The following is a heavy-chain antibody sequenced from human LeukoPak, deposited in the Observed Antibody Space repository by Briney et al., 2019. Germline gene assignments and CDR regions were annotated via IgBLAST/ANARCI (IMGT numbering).Heavy chain of an antibody. CDR3: ARDMANDYYDSSGYYWVDAFDI. CDR1: GFTFSSYA. CDR2: ISGSGGST. D-gene: IGHD3-22*01. V-gene: IGHV3-23*01. J-gene: IGHJ3*02. Sequence: TGGSLRLSCAASGFTFSSYAMSWVRQAPGKGLEWVSAISGSGGSTYYADSVKGRFTISRDNAKNSLYLQMNSLRAEDTAVYYCARDMANDYYDSSGYYWVDAFDIWGQGTMVTVSS.